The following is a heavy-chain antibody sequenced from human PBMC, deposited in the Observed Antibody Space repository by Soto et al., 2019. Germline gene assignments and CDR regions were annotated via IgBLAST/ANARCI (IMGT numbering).Heavy chain of an antibody. D-gene: IGHD3-10*01. CDR3: ARVVYGSENWFDP. J-gene: IGHJ5*02. Sequence: QVQLQESGPGLVKPSGTLSLTCAVSGGSISSSNWWSWVRQPPGKGLEWIGEIYRSGTTTYNPSLESLGTISVDKSKNQFSLKLSSVTAADTAVYYCARVVYGSENWFDPWGQGTLVTVSS. CDR1: GGSISSSNW. V-gene: IGHV4-4*02. CDR2: IYRSGTT.